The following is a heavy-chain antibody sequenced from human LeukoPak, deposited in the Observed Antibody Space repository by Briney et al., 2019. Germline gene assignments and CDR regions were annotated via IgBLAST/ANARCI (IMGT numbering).Heavy chain of an antibody. CDR3: AKGGHSGYDSHDFDP. CDR2: MSGSGGST. CDR1: GLTFSSYA. Sequence: GGSLRLSCAASGLTFSSYAMSWVRQAPGKGLEWVSAMSGSGGSTYYADCVKCRFTISRDNSKSTLYLQMTRLTAEDTAVHYRAKGGHSGYDSHDFDPWGQGTLVTVSS. D-gene: IGHD5-12*01. V-gene: IGHV3-23*01. J-gene: IGHJ5*02.